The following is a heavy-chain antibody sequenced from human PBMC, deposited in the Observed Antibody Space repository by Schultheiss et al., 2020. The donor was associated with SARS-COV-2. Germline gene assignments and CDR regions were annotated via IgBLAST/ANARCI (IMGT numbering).Heavy chain of an antibody. CDR2: INHSGST. CDR1: GGSISSYY. D-gene: IGHD2-21*02. Sequence: SETLSLTCTVSGGSISSYYWSWIRQPPGKGLEWIGEINHSGSTNYNPSLKSRVTISVDTSKNQFSLKLSSVTAADTAVYYCARWVYCGGDCSSYYYYYGMDVWGQGTTVTVSS. CDR3: ARWVYCGGDCSSYYYYYGMDV. J-gene: IGHJ6*02. V-gene: IGHV4-34*01.